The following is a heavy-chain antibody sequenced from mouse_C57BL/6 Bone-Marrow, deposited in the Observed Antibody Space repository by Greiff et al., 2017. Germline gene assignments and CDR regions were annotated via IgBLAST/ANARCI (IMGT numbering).Heavy chain of an antibody. D-gene: IGHD1-1*01. CDR1: GYTFTSYT. V-gene: IGHV1-4*01. Sequence: QVQLKESGAELARPGASVKMSCKASGYTFTSYTMHWVKQRPGQGLEWIGYINPSSGYTKYNQKFKDKATLTADKSSSTAYMQLSSLTSEDSAVYYCARYYGSPFDYWGQGTTLTVSS. CDR2: INPSSGYT. J-gene: IGHJ2*01. CDR3: ARYYGSPFDY.